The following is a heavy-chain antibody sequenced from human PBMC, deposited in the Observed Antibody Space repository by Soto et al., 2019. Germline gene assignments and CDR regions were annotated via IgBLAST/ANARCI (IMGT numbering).Heavy chain of an antibody. Sequence: SETLSLTCAVYGGSFSGYYWSWIRQPPGKGLEWIGEINHSGSTNYNPSLKSRVTISVDTSKNQFSLKLSSVTAADTAVYYCARGSGYDFWSGYYTGWFDPWGQGTLVTVSS. CDR1: GGSFSGYY. J-gene: IGHJ5*02. CDR3: ARGSGYDFWSGYYTGWFDP. CDR2: INHSGST. V-gene: IGHV4-34*01. D-gene: IGHD3-3*01.